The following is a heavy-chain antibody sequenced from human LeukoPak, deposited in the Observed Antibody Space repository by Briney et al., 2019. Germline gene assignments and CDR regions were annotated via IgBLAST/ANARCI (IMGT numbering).Heavy chain of an antibody. D-gene: IGHD6-6*01. CDR2: IYYSGST. CDR1: GGSISSYY. Sequence: SETLSLICTVSGGSISSYYWSWIRQPPGKGLEWIGYIYYSGSTNYNPSLKSRVTISVDTSKNQFSLKLSAVTAADTAVYYCARGEYSSSTDFDYWSQGTLVTVSS. J-gene: IGHJ4*02. CDR3: ARGEYSSSTDFDY. V-gene: IGHV4-59*01.